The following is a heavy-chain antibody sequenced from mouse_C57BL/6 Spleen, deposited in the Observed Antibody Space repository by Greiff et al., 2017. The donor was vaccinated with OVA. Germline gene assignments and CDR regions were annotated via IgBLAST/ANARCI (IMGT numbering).Heavy chain of an antibody. V-gene: IGHV1-59*01. Sequence: VQLQQSGAELVRPGTSVKLSCKASGYTFTSYWMHWVKQRPGQGLEWIGVIGPSDSYTNYNQKFKGKATLTVDTSSSTAYMQLSSLTSEDSAGYYCARDYDGGLFAYWGQGTLVTVSA. CDR3: ARDYDGGLFAY. CDR1: GYTFTSYW. CDR2: IGPSDSYT. J-gene: IGHJ3*01. D-gene: IGHD2-4*01.